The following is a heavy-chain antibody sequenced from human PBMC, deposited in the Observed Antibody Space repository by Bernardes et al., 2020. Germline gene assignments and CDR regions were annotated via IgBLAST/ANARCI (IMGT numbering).Heavy chain of an antibody. J-gene: IGHJ4*02. CDR3: ARDHLGYCSSTSCYAGDY. V-gene: IGHV1-8*01. Sequence: ASVKVSCKASGYTFTSYDINWVRQATGQGLEWMGWMNPNSGNTGYAQKFQGRVTMTTDTSTSTAYMELRSLRSDDTAVYYCARDHLGYCSSTSCYAGDYWGQGTLVTVSS. CDR2: MNPNSGNT. CDR1: GYTFTSYD. D-gene: IGHD2-2*01.